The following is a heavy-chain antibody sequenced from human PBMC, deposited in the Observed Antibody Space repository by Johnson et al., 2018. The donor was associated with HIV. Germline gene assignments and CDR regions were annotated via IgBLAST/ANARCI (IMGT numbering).Heavy chain of an antibody. Sequence: QVQLVESGGGVVQPGRSLRLSCAVSGFTFSSFGMHWVRQAPGKGLAWMAVISSAGSDKYYADSVKGRFTISRDNSKNTLYLQMNSLRVEDTAVYYCAKGRNTYGADVFDIWGQGTMVTVSS. CDR2: ISSAGSDK. J-gene: IGHJ3*02. CDR1: GFTFSSFG. CDR3: AKGRNTYGADVFDI. D-gene: IGHD4/OR15-4a*01. V-gene: IGHV3-30*18.